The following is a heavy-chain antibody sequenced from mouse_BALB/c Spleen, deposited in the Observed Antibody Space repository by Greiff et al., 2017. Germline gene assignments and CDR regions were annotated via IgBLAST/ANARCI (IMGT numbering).Heavy chain of an antibody. J-gene: IGHJ4*01. CDR2: IHYSGST. Sequence: EVQLQQSGPDLVKPSQSLSLTCTVSGYSITSVYSWQWIRQFPGNKLEWMGYIHYSGSTNYNPYLKSRISITRDTSKNQFFLQLNSVTTEDTATYDCASYINSPAMDYWGQGTSVTVSS. CDR3: ASYINSPAMDY. V-gene: IGHV3-1*02. D-gene: IGHD2-5*01. CDR1: GYSITSVYS.